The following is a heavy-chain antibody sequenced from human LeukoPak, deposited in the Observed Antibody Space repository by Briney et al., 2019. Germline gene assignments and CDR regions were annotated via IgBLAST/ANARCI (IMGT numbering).Heavy chain of an antibody. V-gene: IGHV4-30-4*08. Sequence: SQTLSLTCTVSGGSISSGDYYWSWIRQPPGKGLEWFGYIYYSGSTYYNPSLKSRVTISVDTSKNQFSLKLSSVTAADTAVYYCARVFEGYYDSSGQNWFDPWGQGTLVTVSS. CDR1: GGSISSGDYY. CDR3: ARVFEGYYDSSGQNWFDP. D-gene: IGHD3-22*01. CDR2: IYYSGST. J-gene: IGHJ5*02.